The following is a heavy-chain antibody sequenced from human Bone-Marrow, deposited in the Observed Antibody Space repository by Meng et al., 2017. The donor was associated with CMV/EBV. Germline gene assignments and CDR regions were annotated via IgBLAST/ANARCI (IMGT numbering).Heavy chain of an antibody. CDR3: AKDDFWSGYYVGGFDY. J-gene: IGHJ4*02. Sequence: FSFSGYGMHGVRQAPGEGLEWVAVIWYDESNECNTTYVKGRFTISRENSKNTLYLRMNSLRAEDTAVYYCAKDDFWSGYYVGGFDYWGQGTLVTVSS. V-gene: IGHV3-33*06. D-gene: IGHD3-3*01. CDR2: IWYDESNE. CDR1: FSFSGYG.